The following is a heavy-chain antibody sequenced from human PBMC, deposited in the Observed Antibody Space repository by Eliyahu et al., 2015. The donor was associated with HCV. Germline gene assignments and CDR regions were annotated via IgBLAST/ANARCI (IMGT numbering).Heavy chain of an antibody. CDR2: ISWNSGSI. J-gene: IGHJ4*02. Sequence: EVQLVESGGGLVQPGRSLRLSCAAXGFPFXXYAFXWVRQAPGKGLEWVSGISWNSGSIGYADSVKGRFTISRDNAKNSLYLQMNSLRAEDTALYYCAKDNSYSSSWQAQPHAFDYWGQGTLVTVSS. CDR1: GFPFXXYA. V-gene: IGHV3-9*01. CDR3: AKDNSYSSSWQAQPHAFDY. D-gene: IGHD6-13*01.